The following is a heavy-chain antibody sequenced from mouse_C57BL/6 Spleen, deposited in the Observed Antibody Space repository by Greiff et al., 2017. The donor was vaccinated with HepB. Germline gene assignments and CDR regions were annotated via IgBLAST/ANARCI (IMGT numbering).Heavy chain of an antibody. J-gene: IGHJ3*01. Sequence: VQLQQSGPELVKPGASVKISCKASGYTFTDYYMNWVKQSHGKSLEWIGDINPNNGGTSYNQKFKGKATLTVDKSSSTAYMELRSLTSEDSAVYYCARWIDYDAFAYWGQGTLVTVSA. CDR2: INPNNGGT. CDR1: GYTFTDYY. V-gene: IGHV1-26*01. CDR3: ARWIDYDAFAY. D-gene: IGHD2-4*01.